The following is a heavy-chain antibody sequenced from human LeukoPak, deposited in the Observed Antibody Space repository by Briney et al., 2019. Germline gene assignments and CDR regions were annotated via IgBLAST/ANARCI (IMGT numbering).Heavy chain of an antibody. CDR2: INPNSGGT. CDR3: ARDSAHDRYSGYDFAFDI. V-gene: IGHV1-2*02. CDR1: GGTFSSCA. D-gene: IGHD5-12*01. J-gene: IGHJ3*02. Sequence: GASVKVSCKASGGTFSSCAISWVRQAPGQGLEWMGWINPNSGGTNYAQKFQGRVTMTRDTSISTAYMELSRLRSDDTAVYYCARDSAHDRYSGYDFAFDIWGQGTMVTVSS.